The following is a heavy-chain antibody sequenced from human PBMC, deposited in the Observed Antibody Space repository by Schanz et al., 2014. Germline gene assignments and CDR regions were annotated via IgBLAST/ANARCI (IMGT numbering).Heavy chain of an antibody. CDR1: GFTFSSYW. J-gene: IGHJ4*02. D-gene: IGHD5-12*01. CDR3: VRIYSGYSGGYFDY. V-gene: IGHV3-7*01. CDR2: IKHDGGEK. Sequence: EVQLVESGGGLVQPGGSLRLSCAASGFTFSSYWMSWVRQAPGKGLEWVANIKHDGGEKYYVDSLKGRFTISRDNAKNSLYLQMSSLRAEDTAVYYCVRIYSGYSGGYFDYWGQGTLVTVSS.